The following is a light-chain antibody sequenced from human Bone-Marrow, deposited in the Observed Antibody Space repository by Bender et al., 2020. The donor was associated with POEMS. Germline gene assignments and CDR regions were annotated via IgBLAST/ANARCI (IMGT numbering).Light chain of an antibody. CDR1: SDDIGDYNY. CDR3: SSFRRGTSLV. J-gene: IGLJ1*01. Sequence: QSALTQPASVSGPPGQSITISCTGTSDDIGDYNYVAWYQQYPGKGPKLIIFEVTKRPSAGSDRFSASKSGNTASLTISGLQAEDEADYYCSSFRRGTSLVFGSGTKVTVL. CDR2: EVT. V-gene: IGLV2-14*03.